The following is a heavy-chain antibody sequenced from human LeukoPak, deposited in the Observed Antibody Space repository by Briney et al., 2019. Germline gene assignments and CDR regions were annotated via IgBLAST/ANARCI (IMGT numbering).Heavy chain of an antibody. V-gene: IGHV3-30*09. Sequence: GGSLRLSCVVSGFTFSNYAIHWVRQAPGKGLEWVAVISDDGNNKYYADSVKGRFAISRDNSRNTLNLQMNSLRAEDTAVYYCARDREAVTAIANHQRTYYFDYWGQGTLVTVSS. CDR3: ARDREAVTAIANHQRTYYFDY. D-gene: IGHD2-21*02. CDR1: GFTFSNYA. J-gene: IGHJ4*02. CDR2: ISDDGNNK.